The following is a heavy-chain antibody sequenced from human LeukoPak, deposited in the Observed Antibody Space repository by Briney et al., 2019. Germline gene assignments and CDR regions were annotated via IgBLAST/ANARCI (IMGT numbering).Heavy chain of an antibody. J-gene: IGHJ4*02. CDR2: IYSGGDK. CDR1: GFTVSNSY. D-gene: IGHD3-22*01. V-gene: IGHV3-53*01. Sequence: PGGSLRLSCAASGFTVSNSYMSWVRQAPGKGLEWVSLIYSGGDKRYAASVKGRFTISRDNSKNTLYLQMDSLRVEDTAVYYCGGYSSLDHWGQGTLVTVSS. CDR3: GGYSSLDH.